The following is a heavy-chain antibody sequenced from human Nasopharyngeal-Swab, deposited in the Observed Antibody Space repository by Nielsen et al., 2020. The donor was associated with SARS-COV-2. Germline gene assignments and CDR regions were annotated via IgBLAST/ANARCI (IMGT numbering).Heavy chain of an antibody. CDR2: INPSGGST. D-gene: IGHD3-10*01. CDR3: ARASVVRGPPGY. J-gene: IGHJ4*02. Sequence: ASVKVSCKASGYTFTSYYMHWVRQAPGQGLEWMGIINPSGGSTGYAQKFQGRVTMTRDTSTSTVYMELSSLRSEDTAVYYCARASVVRGPPGYWGQGTLVTVSS. V-gene: IGHV1-46*01. CDR1: GYTFTSYY.